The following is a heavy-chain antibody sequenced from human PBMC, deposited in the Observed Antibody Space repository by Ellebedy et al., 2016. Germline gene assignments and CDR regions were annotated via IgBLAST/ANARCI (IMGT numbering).Heavy chain of an antibody. CDR3: AKDTSGYYEGYFDL. J-gene: IGHJ4*02. CDR1: GLPFGSKG. D-gene: IGHD3-22*01. V-gene: IGHV3-30*18. Sequence: GESLKISXEASGLPFGSKGMHWVRQAPGKGLEWVAAISYDGEGTDYADAVKGRFTISRDNSEDTLFLQMNSLRAEDTAVYYCAKDTSGYYEGYFDLWGQGTLVTVSS. CDR2: ISYDGEGT.